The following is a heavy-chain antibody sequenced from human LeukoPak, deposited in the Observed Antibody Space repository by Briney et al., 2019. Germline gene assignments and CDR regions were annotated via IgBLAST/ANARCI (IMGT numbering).Heavy chain of an antibody. V-gene: IGHV3-7*01. J-gene: IGHJ4*02. D-gene: IGHD5-18*01. CDR2: IKKDGSEK. Sequence: GGSLRLSCAASGFTFSSHRMTWVRQAPGKGLEWVANIKKDGSEKYYVDSVRDRFTISRDNAKTSLYLQMNSLRAEDTAVYYCARDLSGVTGYTYGRGIDYWGQGTLVTVSS. CDR1: GFTFSSHR. CDR3: ARDLSGVTGYTYGRGIDY.